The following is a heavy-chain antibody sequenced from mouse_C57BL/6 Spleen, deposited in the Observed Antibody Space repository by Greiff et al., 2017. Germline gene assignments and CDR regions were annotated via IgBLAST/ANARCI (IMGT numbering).Heavy chain of an antibody. Sequence: EVKLQESGGGLVQPKGSLKLSCAASGFSFNNYAMNWVRQAPGTGLEWVARIRSKSNNYATYYADSVKARFTIYRDNSESMLYLQMNNLKTEDTAMYYCVRQGEYDVYYAMDYWGQGTSVTVSS. CDR1: GFSFNNYA. J-gene: IGHJ4*01. CDR3: VRQGEYDVYYAMDY. V-gene: IGHV10-1*01. D-gene: IGHD2-14*01. CDR2: IRSKSNNYAT.